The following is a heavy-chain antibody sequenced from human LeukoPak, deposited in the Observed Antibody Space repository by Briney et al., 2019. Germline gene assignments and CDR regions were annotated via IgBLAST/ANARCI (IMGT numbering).Heavy chain of an antibody. CDR3: ARDDSTGWYSLD. CDR1: GFIFSDFP. J-gene: IGHJ4*02. CDR2: ISRGGSSI. Sequence: GGSLRLSCAASGFIFSDFPMNWVRQAPGMGLEWISYISRGGSSIYYAASVRGRFTISRDSAKSSLYLQMNSLRAEDTAVYYCARDDSTGWYSLDWGLGTLVTVSS. D-gene: IGHD6-19*01. V-gene: IGHV3-48*01.